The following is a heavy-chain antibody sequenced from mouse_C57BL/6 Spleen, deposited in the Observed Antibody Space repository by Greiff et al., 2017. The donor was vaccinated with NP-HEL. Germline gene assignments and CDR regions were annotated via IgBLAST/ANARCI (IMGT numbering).Heavy chain of an antibody. D-gene: IGHD1-1*01. Sequence: QVQLQQSGAELVRPGTSVKVSCKASGYAFTNYLIEWVKQRPGQGLEWIGVINPGSGGTNYNEKFKGKATLTADKFSSTAYMQLSSLTSESSAVYFCARFTTVVDAMDYWGQGTSVTVSS. J-gene: IGHJ4*01. CDR2: INPGSGGT. CDR3: ARFTTVVDAMDY. CDR1: GYAFTNYL. V-gene: IGHV1-54*01.